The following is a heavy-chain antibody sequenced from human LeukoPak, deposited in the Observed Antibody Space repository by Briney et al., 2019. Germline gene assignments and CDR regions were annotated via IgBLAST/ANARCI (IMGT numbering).Heavy chain of an antibody. CDR2: ISGTGGTT. D-gene: IGHD3-22*01. CDR3: VRDRDSTGYYDY. CDR1: GFTFSSYG. J-gene: IGHJ4*02. V-gene: IGHV3-23*01. Sequence: GGSLRLSCAASGFTFSSYGMSWVRQAPGRGLEWVSAISGTGGTTYYADSVKGRFTISRDNSKNTLYLQTNSLRAEDTALYYCVRDRDSTGYYDYWGQGTLVTVSS.